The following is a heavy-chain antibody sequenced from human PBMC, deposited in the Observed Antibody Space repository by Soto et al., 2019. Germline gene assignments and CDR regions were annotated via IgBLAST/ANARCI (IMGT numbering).Heavy chain of an antibody. CDR1: GFTFRNYD. CDR2: ISAAGDP. CDR3: ARTGRDFYGLDV. J-gene: IGHJ6*02. D-gene: IGHD1-1*01. V-gene: IGHV3-13*05. Sequence: EVQLVESGGGLVQPGGSLRLSCEASGFTFRNYDMHWVRQGTGKGLEWVSGISAAGDPDYADSVEGRFTISRENAQNSFFLQMNSLRVGDTAVYYCARTGRDFYGLDVWGQGTTVFVSS.